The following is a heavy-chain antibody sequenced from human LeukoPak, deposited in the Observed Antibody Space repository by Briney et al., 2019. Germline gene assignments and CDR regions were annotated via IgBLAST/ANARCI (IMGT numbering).Heavy chain of an antibody. CDR3: ASLTSYDFWSATHYFDY. CDR2: IYYSGSA. J-gene: IGHJ4*02. Sequence: SETLSLTCIVSGGSISSNYWSWFRQSPEKGLEWIGYIYYSGSAHYNPSLRSRVTISVDTSKKQFSLKLGSVTAADTAVYYCASLTSYDFWSATHYFDYWGQGTLVTVSS. V-gene: IGHV4-59*01. D-gene: IGHD3-3*01. CDR1: GGSISSNY.